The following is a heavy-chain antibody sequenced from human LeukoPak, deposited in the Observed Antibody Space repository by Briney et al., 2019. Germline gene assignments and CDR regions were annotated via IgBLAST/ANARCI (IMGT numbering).Heavy chain of an antibody. J-gene: IGHJ6*03. CDR2: IYYSGST. CDR3: ARAYSSSSYYYMDV. Sequence: PSETLSLTCTVSGGSISNYYWSWIRQPPGKGLEWIGYIYYSGSTNYNPSLKSRVTISVDTSKNQFSLKLSSVTAADTAVYYCARAYSSSSYYYMDVWGKGTTVTVSS. CDR1: GGSISNYY. V-gene: IGHV4-59*01. D-gene: IGHD6-6*01.